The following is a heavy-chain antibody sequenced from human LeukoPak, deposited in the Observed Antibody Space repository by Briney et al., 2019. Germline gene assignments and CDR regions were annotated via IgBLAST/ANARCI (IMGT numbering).Heavy chain of an antibody. Sequence: ASVKVSCKASGYTFTSYGISWVRQAPGQGLEWMGWISAYNGNTNYAQKLQGRVTMTTDTSTSTAYMELRSLRSDDTAVYYCARIYNNYYDSSGYYYAKYGPLDYWGQGTLVTVSP. V-gene: IGHV1-18*01. CDR1: GYTFTSYG. CDR3: ARIYNNYYDSSGYYYAKYGPLDY. CDR2: ISAYNGNT. D-gene: IGHD3-22*01. J-gene: IGHJ4*02.